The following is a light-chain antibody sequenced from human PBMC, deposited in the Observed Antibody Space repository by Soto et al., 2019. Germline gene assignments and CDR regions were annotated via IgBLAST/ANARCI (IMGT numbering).Light chain of an antibody. CDR3: QQYGRSPGT. CDR1: QSVGGTY. CDR2: GAS. V-gene: IGKV3-20*01. J-gene: IGKJ2*01. Sequence: EIVLTQSPATLSLSPGERATLTCRASQSVGGTYLAWYQQKPGQAPRLLISGASRRATDIPSRFSGSGSETDFTLTISRLEPEDFAGYHCQQYGRSPGTFGHGTKLEI.